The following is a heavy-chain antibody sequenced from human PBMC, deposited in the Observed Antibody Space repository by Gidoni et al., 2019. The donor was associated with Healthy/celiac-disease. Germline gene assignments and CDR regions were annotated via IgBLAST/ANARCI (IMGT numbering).Heavy chain of an antibody. Sequence: EVQLVESGGGLVKPGGSLRLSCAASGFTFSSYSMNWVRQAPGKGLEWVSSISSSSSYIDYADSVKGRFTISRDNAKNSLYLQMNSLRAEDTAVYYCARIGITGTTGGYYFDYWGQGTLVTVSS. CDR2: ISSSSSYI. CDR1: GFTFSSYS. CDR3: ARIGITGTTGGYYFDY. J-gene: IGHJ4*02. D-gene: IGHD1-7*01. V-gene: IGHV3-21*01.